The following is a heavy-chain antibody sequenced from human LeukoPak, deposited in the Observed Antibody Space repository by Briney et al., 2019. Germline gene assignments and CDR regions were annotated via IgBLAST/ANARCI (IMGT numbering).Heavy chain of an antibody. J-gene: IGHJ4*02. V-gene: IGHV3-7*01. CDR2: IKQDGSEK. CDR1: GFTFSSYW. CDR3: ARDKSVYYDTSGSRFDY. Sequence: GGSLRLSCAASGFTFSSYWMSWVRQAPGKGLEWEANIKQDGSEKYYVDSVKGRFTISRDNAKNSLYLQMNSLRAEDTAVYYCARDKSVYYDTSGSRFDYWGQGTLVTVSS. D-gene: IGHD3-22*01.